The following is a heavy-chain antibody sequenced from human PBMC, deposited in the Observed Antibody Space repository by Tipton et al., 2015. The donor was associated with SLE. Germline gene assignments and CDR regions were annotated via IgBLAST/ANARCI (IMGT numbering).Heavy chain of an antibody. CDR3: ASATAGLMYFQH. V-gene: IGHV5-51*01. Sequence: GDSDTRYSPSFQGQVTISSDKSISTAYLQWSSLKASDTAMYYCASATAGLMYFQHWGQGTLVTVSS. D-gene: IGHD6-13*01. CDR2: GDSDT. J-gene: IGHJ1*01.